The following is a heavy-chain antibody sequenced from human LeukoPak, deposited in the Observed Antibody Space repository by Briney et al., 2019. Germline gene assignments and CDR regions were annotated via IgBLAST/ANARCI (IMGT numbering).Heavy chain of an antibody. J-gene: IGHJ4*02. V-gene: IGHV4-34*01. CDR2: INHSGST. CDR3: ARKLVLLWFGELKGYYFDY. CDR1: GGSFSGYY. Sequence: SETLSLTCAVYGGSFSGYYWSWIRQPPGKGPEWIGEINHSGSTNYNPSLKSRVTISVDTSKNQFSLKLSSVTAADTAVYYCARKLVLLWFGELKGYYFDYWGQGTLVTVSS. D-gene: IGHD3-10*01.